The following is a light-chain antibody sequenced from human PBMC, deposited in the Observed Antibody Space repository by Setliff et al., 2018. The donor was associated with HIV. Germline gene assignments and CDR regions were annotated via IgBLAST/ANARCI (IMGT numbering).Light chain of an antibody. CDR3: SSYAGSNKGV. Sequence: QSVLTQPASVSGSPGQSITISCTGTSSDVGGYNSVSWYQQHPDRAPKLMIYDVSNRPSGVSNRFSGSKSGNTASLTVSGLQAEDEADYYCSSYAGSNKGVFGTGTKVTVL. CDR2: DVS. CDR1: SSDVGGYNS. J-gene: IGLJ1*01. V-gene: IGLV2-14*03.